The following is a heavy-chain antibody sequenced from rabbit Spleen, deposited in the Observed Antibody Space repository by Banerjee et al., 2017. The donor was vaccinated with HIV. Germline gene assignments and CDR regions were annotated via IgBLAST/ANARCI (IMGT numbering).Heavy chain of an antibody. V-gene: IGHV1S45*01. CDR3: VRGIPYGFAGDTYPPYAMDL. CDR2: IYAGSSGTT. D-gene: IGHD6-1*01. J-gene: IGHJ6*01. CDR1: GFSFSSSYW. Sequence: QEQLVESGGGLVTPGESLKLTCTASGFSFSSSYWICWVRQAPGKGLEWIACIYAGSSGTTYYATWAKGRFTISKTSSTTVTLQMTSLTAADTATYFCVRGIPYGFAGDTYPPYAMDLWGPGTLVTVS.